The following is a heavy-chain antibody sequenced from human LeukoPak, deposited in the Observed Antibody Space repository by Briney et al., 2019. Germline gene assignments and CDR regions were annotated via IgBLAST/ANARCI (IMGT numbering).Heavy chain of an antibody. J-gene: IGHJ4*02. CDR1: GGSFSSYY. Sequence: PSETLSLTCAVYGGSFSSYYWSWIRQPPGKGLEWIGEINHSGSTNYNPSLKSRVTISVDTSKNQFSLKLSSVSAADTAVYYCASLSSGWSNEDYWGQGTLVTVSS. CDR2: INHSGST. D-gene: IGHD6-19*01. CDR3: ASLSSGWSNEDY. V-gene: IGHV4-34*01.